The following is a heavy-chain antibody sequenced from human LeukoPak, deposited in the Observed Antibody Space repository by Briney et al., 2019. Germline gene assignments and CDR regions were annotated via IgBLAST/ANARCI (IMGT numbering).Heavy chain of an antibody. CDR1: GFTFSGYS. D-gene: IGHD3-16*02. V-gene: IGHV4-59*01. CDR2: IYYSGST. Sequence: NSGGSLRLSCAASGFTFSGYSMNWVRQPPGKGLEWIGYIYYSGSTNYNPSLKSRVTISVDTSKNRFSLKLSSVTAADTAVYYCARNRPYDYVWGSYPLGYFDYWGQGTLVTVSS. J-gene: IGHJ4*02. CDR3: ARNRPYDYVWGSYPLGYFDY.